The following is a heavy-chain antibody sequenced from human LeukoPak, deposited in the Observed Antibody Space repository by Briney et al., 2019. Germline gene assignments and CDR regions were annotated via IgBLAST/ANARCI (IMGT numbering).Heavy chain of an antibody. CDR1: GGTFSSYA. J-gene: IGHJ3*02. Sequence: SVKVSCKASGGTFSSYAISWVRQAPGQGLEWMGGIIPIFGTANYAQKFQGRVTITADESTSTAYMELSSLRSEDTAVYYCARSPNDRHGFDIWGQGTMVTVSS. CDR3: ARSPNDRHGFDI. CDR2: IIPIFGTA. V-gene: IGHV1-69*13.